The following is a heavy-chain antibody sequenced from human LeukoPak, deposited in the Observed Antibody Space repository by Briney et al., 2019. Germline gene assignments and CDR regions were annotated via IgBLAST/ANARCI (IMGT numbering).Heavy chain of an antibody. D-gene: IGHD3-22*01. J-gene: IGHJ3*02. CDR3: AREMLYYYDSSGYPRGGAFDI. V-gene: IGHV1-18*01. CDR2: ISAYNGNT. Sequence: GSSVKVSCKASGGTFISYGISWVRQAPGQGLEWMGWISAYNGNTNYAQKLQGRVTMTTDTSTSTAYMELRSLRSDDTAVYYCAREMLYYYDSSGYPRGGAFDIWGQGTMVTVSS. CDR1: GGTFISYG.